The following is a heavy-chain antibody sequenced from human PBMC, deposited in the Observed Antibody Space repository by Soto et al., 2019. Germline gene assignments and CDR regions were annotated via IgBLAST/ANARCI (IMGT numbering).Heavy chain of an antibody. D-gene: IGHD1-26*01. CDR1: GFTFSSYS. J-gene: IGHJ6*02. Sequence: EVQLVESGGGLVKPGGSLRVSCAASGFTFSSYSMNWVHQAPGKGLEWVSSISSSSSYIYYADSVKGRFTISRDNAKNSLYLQMNSLRAEDTAVYYCARGEAAVRGMDDWGQGTTVTVSS. CDR3: ARGEAAVRGMDD. V-gene: IGHV3-21*01. CDR2: ISSSSSYI.